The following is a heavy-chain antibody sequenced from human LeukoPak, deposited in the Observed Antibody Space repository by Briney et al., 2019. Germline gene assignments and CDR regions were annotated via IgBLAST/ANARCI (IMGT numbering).Heavy chain of an antibody. J-gene: IGHJ4*02. CDR2: IYYSGST. CDR3: AGHTYWTEGYQTFDY. D-gene: IGHD1-1*01. Sequence: SSETLSLTCTVSGGSISSSSYYWGWIRQPPGKGLEWIGSIYYSGSTYYNPSLKSRVTISVDTSKNQFSLKLSSVTAADTAVYYCAGHTYWTEGYQTFDYWGQGTLVTVSS. V-gene: IGHV4-39*01. CDR1: GGSISSSSYY.